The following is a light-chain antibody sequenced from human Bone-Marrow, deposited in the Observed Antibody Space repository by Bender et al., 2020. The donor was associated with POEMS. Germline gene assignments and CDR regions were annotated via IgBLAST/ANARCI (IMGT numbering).Light chain of an antibody. V-gene: IGLV1-44*01. CDR1: SSNFGNNA. J-gene: IGLJ3*02. CDR2: NNN. Sequence: SGTSSNFGNNAANWYQHVPGTAPKLLIYNNNQRPSGVPDRFSASTSGTSASLAISGLHSDDEADYYCSSWDDSLNGWVFGGGTKLTVL. CDR3: SSWDDSLNGWV.